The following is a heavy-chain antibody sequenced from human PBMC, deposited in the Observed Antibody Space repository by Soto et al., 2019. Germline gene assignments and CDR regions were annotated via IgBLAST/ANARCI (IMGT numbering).Heavy chain of an antibody. CDR2: ISGSGGST. Sequence: PGGSLRLSCAASGFTFSSYAMSWVRQAPGKGLEWVSAISGSGGSTYYADSVKGRFTISRDNSKNTLYLQMNSLRAEDTAVYYCAPGGGSYSLFDYWGQGTLVTSPQ. D-gene: IGHD1-26*01. V-gene: IGHV3-23*01. CDR1: GFTFSSYA. CDR3: APGGGSYSLFDY. J-gene: IGHJ4*02.